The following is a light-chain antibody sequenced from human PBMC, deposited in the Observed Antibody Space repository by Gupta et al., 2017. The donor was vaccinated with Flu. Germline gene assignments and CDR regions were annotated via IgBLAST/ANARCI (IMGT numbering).Light chain of an antibody. CDR2: GAS. CDR1: QSIHTY. J-gene: IGKJ2*01. Sequence: DIQMTQSPSSLSASVGDRVTITCRASQSIHTYLNWYQQRPGNSPKLLIYGASSLQSGVPSRFSGSGSGTNFILTISSLQAGDFATYYCQQTHSTPPTFSQGTRLDIK. V-gene: IGKV1-39*01. CDR3: QQTHSTPPT.